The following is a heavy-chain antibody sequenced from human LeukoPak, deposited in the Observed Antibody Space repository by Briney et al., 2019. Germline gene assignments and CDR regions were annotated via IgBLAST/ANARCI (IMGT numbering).Heavy chain of an antibody. V-gene: IGHV3-7*03. CDR1: GFSFSGYW. CDR2: IKKDDGSEK. J-gene: IGHJ4*02. CDR3: VRDFIYSTG. D-gene: IGHD5-18*01. Sequence: GGSLRLSCAASGFSFSGYWMSWVRQAPGKGLEWVANIKKDDGSEKYYADSVTGRFIISRDNAKNSLYLQMNSLRVEDTAVYYCVRDFIYSTGWGQGTLVTVSS.